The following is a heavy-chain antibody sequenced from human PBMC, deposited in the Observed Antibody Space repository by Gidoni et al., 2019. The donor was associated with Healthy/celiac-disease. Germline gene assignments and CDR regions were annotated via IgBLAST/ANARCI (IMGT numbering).Heavy chain of an antibody. V-gene: IGHV3-23*01. CDR3: AKDRGYYDDAFDI. Sequence: EVQLLESGGGLVQPGGSLRLSCAASGFTFSSYAMSWVRQAPGKGLEWVPAISGSGGSPYYEDSGKGRFTNSRDNSKNTLYLQMNSLRAEDTAVYYCAKDRGYYDDAFDIWGQGTMVTVSS. CDR2: ISGSGGSP. J-gene: IGHJ3*02. D-gene: IGHD3-22*01. CDR1: GFTFSSYA.